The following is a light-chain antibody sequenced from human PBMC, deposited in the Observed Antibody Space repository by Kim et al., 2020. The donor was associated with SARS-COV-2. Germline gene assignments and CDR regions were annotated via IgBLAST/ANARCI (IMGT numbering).Light chain of an antibody. CDR2: RAS. CDR3: QQYENWPPIT. CDR1: QNVGNN. V-gene: IGKV3-15*01. Sequence: SPGEGVTLSCRASQNVGNNLAWYQLKPGQAPRLLIYRASIRATGIPDNFSGSGSGTEFSLTISSLQSEDFAVYYCQQYENWPPITFGQGTRREIK. J-gene: IGKJ5*01.